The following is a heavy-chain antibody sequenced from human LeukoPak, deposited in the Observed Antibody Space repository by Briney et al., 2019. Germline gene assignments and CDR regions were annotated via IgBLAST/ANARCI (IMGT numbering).Heavy chain of an antibody. J-gene: IGHJ4*02. CDR3: ARDRVGATGY. CDR2: IYYSGST. V-gene: IGHV4-39*07. D-gene: IGHD1-26*01. Sequence: SETLSLTCTVSGGSISSSNYYWGWIRQPPGKGLEWIGSIYYSGSTYYNPSFKSRVTISVDTSKNQFSLKLSSVTAADTAVYYCARDRVGATGYWGQGTLVTVSS. CDR1: GGSISSSNYY.